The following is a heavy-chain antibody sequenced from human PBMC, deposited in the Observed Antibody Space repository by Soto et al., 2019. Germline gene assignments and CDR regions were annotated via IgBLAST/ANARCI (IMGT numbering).Heavy chain of an antibody. Sequence: GGSLRLSCAASGFTFSDHYMDWVRQAPGKGLEWVGRTRNKANSYTTEYAASVKGRFTISRDDSKNSLYLQMNSLKTEDTAVYYCARVNRSGSYYFDYWGQGTLVTVS. CDR3: ARVNRSGSYYFDY. J-gene: IGHJ4*02. D-gene: IGHD1-26*01. V-gene: IGHV3-72*01. CDR1: GFTFSDHY. CDR2: TRNKANSYTT.